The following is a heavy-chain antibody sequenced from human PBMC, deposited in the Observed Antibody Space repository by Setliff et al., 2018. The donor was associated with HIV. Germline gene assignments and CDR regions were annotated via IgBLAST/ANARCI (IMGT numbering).Heavy chain of an antibody. D-gene: IGHD2-15*01. Sequence: SGTLSLTCTVSGDSISTGRYYWGWIRQPPGKGLEWIGSVSYSGGSYYTPSLKSRVTISVDTSKNQFFLKLSSVNAADTAVYYCARHCSGGTSYGPDAENFLHWGQGTLVTVSS. CDR2: VSYSGGS. V-gene: IGHV4-39*01. CDR1: GDSISTGRYY. CDR3: ARHCSGGTSYGPDAENFLH. J-gene: IGHJ1*01.